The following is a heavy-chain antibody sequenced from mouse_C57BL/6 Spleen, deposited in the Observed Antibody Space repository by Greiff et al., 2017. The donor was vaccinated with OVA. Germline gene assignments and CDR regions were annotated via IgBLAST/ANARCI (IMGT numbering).Heavy chain of an antibody. Sequence: VQLQQPGTELVKPGASVKLSCKASGYTFTSYWMHWVKQRPGQGLEWIGNINPSNGGTNYNEKFKSKATLTVDKSSSTAYMQLSSLTSEDSAGYYCARPYYSNYGWYFDVWGTGTTVTVSS. CDR1: GYTFTSYW. CDR2: INPSNGGT. J-gene: IGHJ1*03. D-gene: IGHD2-5*01. CDR3: ARPYYSNYGWYFDV. V-gene: IGHV1-53*01.